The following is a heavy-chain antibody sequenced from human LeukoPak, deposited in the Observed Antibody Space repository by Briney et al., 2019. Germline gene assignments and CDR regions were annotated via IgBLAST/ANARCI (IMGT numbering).Heavy chain of an antibody. J-gene: IGHJ6*02. CDR1: GFTSSSYA. V-gene: IGHV3-23*01. CDR2: ISGSGGST. CDR3: AISSPRRYGMDV. Sequence: GGSLRLSCAASGFTSSSYAMSWVRQAPGKGLEWVSAISGSGGSTYYADSVKGRFTISRDNSKNTLYLQMNSLRAEDTAVYYCAISSPRRYGMDVWGQGTTVTVSS.